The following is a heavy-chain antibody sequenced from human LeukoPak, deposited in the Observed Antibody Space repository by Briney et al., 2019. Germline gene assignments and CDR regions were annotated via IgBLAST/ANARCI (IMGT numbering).Heavy chain of an antibody. CDR2: ILYDGSNK. CDR3: ARTGLTYLTTVTTWFAY. CDR1: GFTFSSYA. Sequence: GGSLGLSCAASGFTFSSYAMYWVRQAPGKGLEWVAVILYDGSNKYYADSVKGRFTISRDNSKNTLYLQMNSLRAEDTAVYYCARTGLTYLTTVTTWFAYWGQGTLVTVSS. J-gene: IGHJ4*02. D-gene: IGHD4-17*01. V-gene: IGHV3-30*04.